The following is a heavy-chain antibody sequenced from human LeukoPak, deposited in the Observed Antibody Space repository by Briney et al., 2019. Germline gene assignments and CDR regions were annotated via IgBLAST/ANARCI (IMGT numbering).Heavy chain of an antibody. CDR3: VRDRCSTCHDFDC. D-gene: IGHD6-13*01. V-gene: IGHV3-30-3*01. CDR2: ISYDGSNK. J-gene: IGHJ4*02. Sequence: SGGSLRLSCAASGFTFSSYSMHWVRQAPGKGLEWVAVISYDGSNKYYADSVKGRFTISRDTSKNTLYLQMNSLRAEDTAMYYCVRDRCSTCHDFDCWGQGTLVTVSS. CDR1: GFTFSSYS.